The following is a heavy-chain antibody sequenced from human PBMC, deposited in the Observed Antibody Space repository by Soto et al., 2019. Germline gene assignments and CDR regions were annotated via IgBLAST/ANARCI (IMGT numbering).Heavy chain of an antibody. CDR1: GGSISSSSYY. D-gene: IGHD2-15*01. Sequence: SETLSLTCTVSGGSISSSSYYWGWIRQPPGKGLEWIGSIYYSGSTYYNPSLKSRVTISVDTSKNQFSLKLSSVTAADTAVYYCARHLHPFQKKGYCSGGSCDVVGLDYWGQGTLVTVSS. J-gene: IGHJ4*02. CDR3: ARHLHPFQKKGYCSGGSCDVVGLDY. V-gene: IGHV4-39*01. CDR2: IYYSGST.